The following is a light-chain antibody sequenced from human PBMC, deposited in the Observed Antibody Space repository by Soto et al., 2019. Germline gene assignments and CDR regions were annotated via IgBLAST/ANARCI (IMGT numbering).Light chain of an antibody. V-gene: IGKV2-28*01. CDR1: QSLLHSNGYNY. J-gene: IGKJ4*01. Sequence: TGRAQFPLSLPVTPGEPASMSGRFTQSLLHSNGYNYLDWYLQKPGQSPQLLIYLGSNRASGVPDRFSGSGSGTDFTLKISRVEAEDVGVYYCMQALQTPIFGGGTKV. CDR2: LGS. CDR3: MQALQTPI.